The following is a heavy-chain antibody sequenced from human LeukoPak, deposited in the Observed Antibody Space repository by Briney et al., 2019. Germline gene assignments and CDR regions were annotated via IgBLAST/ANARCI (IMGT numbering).Heavy chain of an antibody. CDR1: GGSISSSSYY. J-gene: IGHJ4*02. Sequence: SETLSLTCTVSGGSISSSSYYWGWIRQPPGKGLEWIGSIYYSGSTYYNPSLKSRVTISVDTSKNQFSLSLNSVTAADTAVYYCVRVKSGSISDSWGQGTLVTVSS. V-gene: IGHV4-39*07. CDR3: VRVKSGSISDS. CDR2: IYYSGST. D-gene: IGHD1-26*01.